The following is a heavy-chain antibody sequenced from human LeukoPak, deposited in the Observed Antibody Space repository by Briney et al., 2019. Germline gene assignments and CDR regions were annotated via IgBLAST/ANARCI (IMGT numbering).Heavy chain of an antibody. J-gene: IGHJ4*02. CDR3: ARGSPKSGYDNHFDY. D-gene: IGHD5-12*01. Sequence: SVKVSCKASGGTFSSYAISWVRQAPGQGLEWMEGIIPIFGTANYAQKFQGRVTITTDESTSTAYMELSSLRSEDTAVYYCARGSPKSGYDNHFDYWGQGTLVTVSS. V-gene: IGHV1-69*05. CDR1: GGTFSSYA. CDR2: IIPIFGTA.